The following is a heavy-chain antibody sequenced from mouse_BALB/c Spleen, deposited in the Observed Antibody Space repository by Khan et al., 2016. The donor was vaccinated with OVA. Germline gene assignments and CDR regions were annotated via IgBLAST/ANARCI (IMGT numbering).Heavy chain of an antibody. CDR1: GYSITSGYA. CDR2: ISYSGVT. Sequence: EVQLVESGPGLVKPSQSLSLTCTVTGYSITSGYAWNWIRQFPGNKLEWMGYISYSGVTSYTPSLKSRISITRDKSKNHFFLQLNSVTTEDTAHSYCARGEYYGYYFDYWGQGTTLTVSS. D-gene: IGHD1-1*01. J-gene: IGHJ2*01. CDR3: ARGEYYGYYFDY. V-gene: IGHV3-2*02.